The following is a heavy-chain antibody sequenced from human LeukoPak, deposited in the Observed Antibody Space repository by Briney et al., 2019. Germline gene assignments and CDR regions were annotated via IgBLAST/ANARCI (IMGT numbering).Heavy chain of an antibody. CDR2: IYHSGRT. D-gene: IGHD3-3*01. V-gene: IGHV4-38-2*01. CDR1: GYSISSGYY. Sequence: SETLSLTCAVSGYSISSGYYWGWIRQPPGKGLEWIGSIYHSGRTYYNPSLKSRVTISVDTSKNQFSLKLSSVTAADTGVYYCARFLRSGGYFDYWGQGTLVTVSS. CDR3: ARFLRSGGYFDY. J-gene: IGHJ4*02.